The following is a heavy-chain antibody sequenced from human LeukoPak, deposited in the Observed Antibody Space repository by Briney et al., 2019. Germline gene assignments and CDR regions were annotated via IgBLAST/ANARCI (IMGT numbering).Heavy chain of an antibody. D-gene: IGHD6-13*01. J-gene: IGHJ4*02. V-gene: IGHV3-53*01. Sequence: GGSLRLSCAASGFTFSIYAVTWVRQAPGKGLEWVSVIYTGGSPYYADSVKGRFAISRDISKNTVYLQMYSLRAEDTAVYYCARGAATGPTLGLDYWGQGTLVTVSS. CDR2: IYTGGSP. CDR3: ARGAATGPTLGLDY. CDR1: GFTFSIYA.